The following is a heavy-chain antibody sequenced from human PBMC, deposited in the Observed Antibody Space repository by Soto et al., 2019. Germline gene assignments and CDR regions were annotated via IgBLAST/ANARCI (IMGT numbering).Heavy chain of an antibody. J-gene: IGHJ4*02. CDR3: ASTTVVTYYFDY. CDR2: IYYSGST. Sequence: SETLSLTCTVSGGSVSSGSYYWSWIRQPPGKVLEWIGYIYYSGSTNYNPSLKSRVTISVDTSKNQFSLKLSSVTAADTAVYYCASTTVVTYYFDYWGQGTLVTVSS. D-gene: IGHD4-17*01. V-gene: IGHV4-61*01. CDR1: GGSVSSGSYY.